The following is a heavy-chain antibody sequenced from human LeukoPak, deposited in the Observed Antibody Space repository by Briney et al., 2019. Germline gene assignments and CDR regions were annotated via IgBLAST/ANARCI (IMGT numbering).Heavy chain of an antibody. D-gene: IGHD6-6*01. J-gene: IGHJ4*02. V-gene: IGHV3-48*03. Sequence: GGSLRLSCAASGFTFSSYEMNWVRQAPGKGLEWVSYISSSGSTIYYADSVKGRFTISRDDAKNSLYLQMNSLRAEDTAVYYCARTARPAVEHDYWGQGTLVTVSS. CDR3: ARTARPAVEHDY. CDR1: GFTFSSYE. CDR2: ISSSGSTI.